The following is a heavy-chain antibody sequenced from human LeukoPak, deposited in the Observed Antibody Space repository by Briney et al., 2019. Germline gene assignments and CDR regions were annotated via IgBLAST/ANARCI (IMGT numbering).Heavy chain of an antibody. V-gene: IGHV3-64D*06. J-gene: IGHJ4*02. Sequence: PGGSLRLSCSASGFVFSDYAMHRARQAPGKGLEYLSGISGNGVATYYVDSVQGRFTVSRDNSKTTLYLQINSLRREDTAFYYCIKDRGSSGWDFDSWGQGTLLTVSS. D-gene: IGHD6-19*01. CDR2: ISGNGVAT. CDR3: IKDRGSSGWDFDS. CDR1: GFVFSDYA.